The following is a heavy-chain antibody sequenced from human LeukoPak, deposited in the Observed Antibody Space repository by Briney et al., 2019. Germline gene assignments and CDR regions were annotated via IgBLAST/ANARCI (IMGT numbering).Heavy chain of an antibody. J-gene: IGHJ4*02. V-gene: IGHV4-59*08. CDR2: IYYSGST. CDR1: GGSISSYY. D-gene: IGHD3-22*01. Sequence: SETLSLTCTVSGGSISSYYWSWIRQPPGKGLEWIGYIYYSGSTNYNPSLKSRVTISVDTSKNQFSLKLSSVTAADTAVYYCARQLGYYYDSSGYYSDYWGQGTLVTVSS. CDR3: ARQLGYYYDSSGYYSDY.